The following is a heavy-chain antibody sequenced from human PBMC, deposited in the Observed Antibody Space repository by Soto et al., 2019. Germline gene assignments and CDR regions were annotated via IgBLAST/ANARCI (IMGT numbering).Heavy chain of an antibody. CDR3: ALGIGCSGGSCYYYYYYYMDV. CDR2: IYYSGST. Sequence: SETLSLTCTVSGGSISSGGYYWSWIRQHPGKGLEWIGYIYYSGSTYYKPSLKSRVTISVDTSKNQYSLKLSSVTAADTAVYYCALGIGCSGGSCYYYYYYYMDVWGKGTTVTVSS. J-gene: IGHJ6*03. V-gene: IGHV4-31*03. CDR1: GGSISSGGYY. D-gene: IGHD2-15*01.